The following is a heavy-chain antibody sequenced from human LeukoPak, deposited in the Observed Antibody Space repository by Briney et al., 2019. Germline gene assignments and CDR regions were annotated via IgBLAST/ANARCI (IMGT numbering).Heavy chain of an antibody. V-gene: IGHV3-30-3*01. CDR3: ASRKDTPHLPDY. CDR1: GFTLSLYA. J-gene: IGHJ4*02. Sequence: PGGSLRLPCAASGFTLSLYAMHWVRQAPGKGLEWVSVISYDGTKKYYADSVRGRFTISRDNCQNTLYLQMNSLKPEDTVVYYCASRKDTPHLPDYWGQGTLVTVSS. D-gene: IGHD5-18*01. CDR2: ISYDGTKK.